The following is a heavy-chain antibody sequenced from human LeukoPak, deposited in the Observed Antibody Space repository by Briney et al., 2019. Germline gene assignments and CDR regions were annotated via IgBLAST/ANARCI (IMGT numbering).Heavy chain of an antibody. D-gene: IGHD3-22*01. J-gene: IGHJ3*02. V-gene: IGHV4-61*02. CDR3: ARGPYSYDSSGAFDI. CDR2: ISSSGST. CDR1: GDSISSGDYY. Sequence: SQTLSLTCTVSGDSISSGDYYWSWIRQPAGKGLEWIGRISSSGSTNYNPSLKSRVTISVDTSNNHFSLKLSSVTAADTAVYFCARGPYSYDSSGAFDIWGQGTMVTVSS.